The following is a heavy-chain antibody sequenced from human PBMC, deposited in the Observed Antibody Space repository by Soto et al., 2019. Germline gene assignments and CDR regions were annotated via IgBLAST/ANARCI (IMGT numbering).Heavy chain of an antibody. CDR2: IIPIFGTA. J-gene: IGHJ4*02. CDR3: ARDYYDSSGHLSDY. Sequence: QVQLVQSGAEVKKPGSSVTVSCKASGGTFSSYAISWVRQAPGQGLEWMGGIIPIFGTANYAQKFQGRVTMTADESTSTAYTEMSSLRPEDTAVYYCARDYYDSSGHLSDYWGQGTLVTVSS. V-gene: IGHV1-69*01. CDR1: GGTFSSYA. D-gene: IGHD3-22*01.